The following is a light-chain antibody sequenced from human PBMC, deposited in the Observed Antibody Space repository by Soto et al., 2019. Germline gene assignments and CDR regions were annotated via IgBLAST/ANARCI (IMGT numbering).Light chain of an antibody. CDR2: DAS. CDR3: QQYETYLAS. J-gene: IGKJ1*01. V-gene: IGKV1-5*01. Sequence: DIQMTQSPSTLSASVGDSVTITCRASQSVSGWLAWYKQKAGEAPKLLIYDASALKRGVPLRFSGSGSGTQFTLTISSLQPDDFATYCCQQYETYLASFGQGTRVE. CDR1: QSVSGW.